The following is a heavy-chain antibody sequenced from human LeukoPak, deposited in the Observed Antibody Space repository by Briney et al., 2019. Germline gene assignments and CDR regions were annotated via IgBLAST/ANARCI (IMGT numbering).Heavy chain of an antibody. CDR2: IKTRAEGGTT. D-gene: IGHD2-2*01. Sequence: GGSLRLSCAAAGFTFSNTWMSWVRQAPGKGLEWVGRIKTRAEGGTTDYAEPVKGRVTISRDDSKNRLYLQMNSLKTEDTAVYYCATHCTSSTCYAYWGQGTLVTVSS. J-gene: IGHJ4*02. CDR1: GFTFSNTW. V-gene: IGHV3-15*01. CDR3: ATHCTSSTCYAY.